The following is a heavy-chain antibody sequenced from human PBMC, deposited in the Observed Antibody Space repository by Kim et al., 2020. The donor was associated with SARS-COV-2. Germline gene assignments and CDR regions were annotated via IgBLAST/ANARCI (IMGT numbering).Heavy chain of an antibody. V-gene: IGHV2-5*02. CDR2: IYWDDDK. CDR1: GFSLSTSGVG. J-gene: IGHJ5*02. D-gene: IGHD2-15*01. CDR3: ARYSRLGYCSGGSCHKLFDP. Sequence: SGPTLVKPTQTCTFSGFSLSTSGVGVGWIRQPPGKALEWLALIYWDDDKRYSPSLKSRLTITKDTSKNQVVLTMTNMDPVDTATYYCARYSRLGYCSGGSCHKLFDPWGQGTLVTVSS.